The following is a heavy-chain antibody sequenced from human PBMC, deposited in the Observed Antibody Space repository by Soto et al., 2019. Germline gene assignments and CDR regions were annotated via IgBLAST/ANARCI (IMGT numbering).Heavy chain of an antibody. V-gene: IGHV1-18*01. CDR2: ISAYNGNT. D-gene: IGHD3-10*01. J-gene: IGHJ6*02. Sequence: QVQLVQSGAEVKKPGASVKVSCKASGYSFTSHGISWVRQAPGQGLEWMGWISAYNGNTNYAQKLQGRVTMTTDTARITAYMEPRSLRTDDTAVYYCARDKGFAESDVWGQGTTVTGSS. CDR3: ARDKGFAESDV. CDR1: GYSFTSHG.